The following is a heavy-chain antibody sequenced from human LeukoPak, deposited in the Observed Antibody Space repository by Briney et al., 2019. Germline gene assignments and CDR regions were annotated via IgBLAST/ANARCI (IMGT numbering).Heavy chain of an antibody. V-gene: IGHV3-53*04. CDR2: IYIGSST. CDR1: GFTVSSNY. Sequence: GGSLRLSCAASGFTVSSNYMSWVRQAPGKGLEWVSVIYIGSSTSYADSVKGRFTISRHKSKNPLNLQMNSLRAEDTAVYYCARVVPPTDYGSGSYVSDPYYFDYWGQGTLVTVSS. CDR3: ARVVPPTDYGSGSYVSDPYYFDY. J-gene: IGHJ4*02. D-gene: IGHD3-10*01.